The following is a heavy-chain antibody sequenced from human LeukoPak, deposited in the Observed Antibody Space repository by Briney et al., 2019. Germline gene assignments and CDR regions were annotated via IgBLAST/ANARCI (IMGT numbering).Heavy chain of an antibody. Sequence: GGSLRLSCAASGISVRSNYMNWVRQAPGTGLEWVSLISSGDDTDYADSVRGRFSISRDKSKNTLYLQMNSLRAEDTAVYYCAKDLAAGRVYYGVDVWGQGTTVTVSS. CDR2: ISSGDDT. V-gene: IGHV3-53*01. J-gene: IGHJ6*02. CDR1: GISVRSNY. D-gene: IGHD6-13*01. CDR3: AKDLAAGRVYYGVDV.